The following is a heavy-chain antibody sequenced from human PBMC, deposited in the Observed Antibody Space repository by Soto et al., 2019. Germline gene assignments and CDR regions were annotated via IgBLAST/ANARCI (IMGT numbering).Heavy chain of an antibody. V-gene: IGHV3-48*02. CDR1: GFTFSTFS. Sequence: GSLRLSCAASGFTFSTFSMNWVRQAPGKGLEWLSYIGGSGGSISYADSVKGRFTISRDNGKNTLYLQMSSLRDEDTAVYYCARDLAWAFDSWGQGALVTVSS. J-gene: IGHJ4*02. D-gene: IGHD1-26*01. CDR3: ARDLAWAFDS. CDR2: IGGSGGSI.